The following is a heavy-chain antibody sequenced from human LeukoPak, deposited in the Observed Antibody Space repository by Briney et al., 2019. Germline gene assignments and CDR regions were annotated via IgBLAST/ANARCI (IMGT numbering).Heavy chain of an antibody. CDR3: ARDDAYYYGSGSYHDAFDI. CDR1: GGTFSSYA. V-gene: IGHV1-69*05. CDR2: IIPIFGTA. Sequence: SVKVSCKASGGTFSSYAISWVRQAPGQGLEWMGGIIPIFGTANYAQKLQGRVTLTTDTSTSTAYMELRSLRSDDTAVYYCARDDAYYYGSGSYHDAFDIWGQGTMVTVSS. J-gene: IGHJ3*02. D-gene: IGHD3-10*01.